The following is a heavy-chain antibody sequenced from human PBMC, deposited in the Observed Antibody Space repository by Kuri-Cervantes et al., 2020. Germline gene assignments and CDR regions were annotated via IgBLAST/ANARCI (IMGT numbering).Heavy chain of an antibody. J-gene: IGHJ4*02. Sequence: GSLRLSCTVSGDSFSGNFYWAWIRQPPGKGLEWIGEINHSGSTKYNPSLKSRVTISVDTSKNQFSLKLRSVTAADTAVYYCARVRYGSGSYLVTNYFDYWGQGTLVTVSS. D-gene: IGHD3-10*01. CDR1: GDSFSGNFY. V-gene: IGHV4-34*01. CDR2: INHSGST. CDR3: ARVRYGSGSYLVTNYFDY.